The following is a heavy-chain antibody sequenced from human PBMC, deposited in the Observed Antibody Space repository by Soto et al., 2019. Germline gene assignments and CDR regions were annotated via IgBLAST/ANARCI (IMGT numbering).Heavy chain of an antibody. CDR2: INPSGGST. J-gene: IGHJ4*02. D-gene: IGHD2-8*01. Sequence: AASVKVSCKASGYTFTSYYMHWVRQAPGQGLEWMGIINPSGGSTSYAQKFQGRVTMTRDTSTSTVYMELSSLRSEDTAVYYCARDCTNGVCYSDIDYWGQGTLVTVSS. V-gene: IGHV1-46*03. CDR3: ARDCTNGVCYSDIDY. CDR1: GYTFTSYY.